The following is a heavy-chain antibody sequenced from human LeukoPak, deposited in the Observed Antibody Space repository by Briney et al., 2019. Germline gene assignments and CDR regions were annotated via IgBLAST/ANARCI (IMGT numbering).Heavy chain of an antibody. J-gene: IGHJ4*02. V-gene: IGHV4-39*01. D-gene: IGHD1-26*01. CDR2: IYYSGST. CDR3: ARINSGSYFAAQYYFDY. CDR1: GGSISSSSYY. Sequence: ETLSLTCTVSGGSISSSSYYWGWIRQPPGKGLEWIGSIYYSGSTYYNPSLKSRVTISVDTSKNQFSLKLSSVTAADTAVYYCARINSGSYFAAQYYFDYWGQGTLVTVSS.